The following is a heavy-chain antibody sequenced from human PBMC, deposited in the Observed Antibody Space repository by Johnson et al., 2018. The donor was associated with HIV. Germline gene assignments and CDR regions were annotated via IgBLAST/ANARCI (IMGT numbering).Heavy chain of an antibody. CDR3: TTGRRRGNAFDI. CDR1: GFTFSSYG. CDR2: IRYDGSNK. J-gene: IGHJ3*02. V-gene: IGHV3-30*02. Sequence: VQLVESGGGVVQPGGSLRLSCAASGFTFSSYGMHWVRQAPGKGLEWVAIIRYDGSNKYYADSVKGRFTISRDDSKSTLYLQMNSLKTEDTAVYYCTTGRRRGNAFDIWGQGTMVTVSS. D-gene: IGHD3-16*01.